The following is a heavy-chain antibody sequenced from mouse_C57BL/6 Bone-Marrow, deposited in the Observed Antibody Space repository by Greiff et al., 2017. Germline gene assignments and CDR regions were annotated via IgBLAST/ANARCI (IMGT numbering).Heavy chain of an antibody. CDR1: GYAFTNYL. CDR3: ARRGLLPHFDY. J-gene: IGHJ2*01. Sequence: VQLQESGAELVRPGTSVKVSCKASGYAFTNYLIEWVKQRPGQGLEWIGVINPGSGGTNYNEKFKGKATLTADKSSSTAYMQLSSLTSEDSAFYFGARRGLLPHFDYWGQGTTLTVSS. D-gene: IGHD1-1*01. CDR2: INPGSGGT. V-gene: IGHV1-54*01.